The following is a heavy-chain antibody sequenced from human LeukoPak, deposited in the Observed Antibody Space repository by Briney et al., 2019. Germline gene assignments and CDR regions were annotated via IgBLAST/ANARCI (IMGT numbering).Heavy chain of an antibody. CDR2: ISGSGGST. V-gene: IGHV3-23*01. D-gene: IGHD3-10*01. CDR1: GFTFSSYA. Sequence: GGSLRLSCAASGFTFSSYAMSGVRQAPGKGLEWVSTISGSGGSTYYADSVRGRFTISRDNSKNTLYLQMNSLRAEDTAVSYCAKDLELTYYGSGSYFDYWGQGTLVTVSS. J-gene: IGHJ4*02. CDR3: AKDLELTYYGSGSYFDY.